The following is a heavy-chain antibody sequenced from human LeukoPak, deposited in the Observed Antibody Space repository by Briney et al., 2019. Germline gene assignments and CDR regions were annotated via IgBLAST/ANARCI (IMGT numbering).Heavy chain of an antibody. CDR1: GFPFGDYA. Sequence: GGSLRLSCVASGFPFGDYAIHCVRQAPGKGLEWVSLISGDGSGTYYADSVEGRFTISRDNSKNSLFLQMNSLRTADTALYYCAKDPHPAYGDYVVLDYWGQGTLVTVSS. CDR2: ISGDGSGT. J-gene: IGHJ4*02. CDR3: AKDPHPAYGDYVVLDY. V-gene: IGHV3-43*02. D-gene: IGHD4-17*01.